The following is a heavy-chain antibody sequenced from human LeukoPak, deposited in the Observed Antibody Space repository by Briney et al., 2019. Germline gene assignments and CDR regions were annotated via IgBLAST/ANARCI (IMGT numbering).Heavy chain of an antibody. Sequence: GGSLRLSCAASGFTFSNYWMSWVRQAPGKGLEWVANIKEDGSAKYYVDSVEGRFTISRDNAKNPVYLQINSLRADDTAVYYCARDQADSPYVSWGQGTLVTVSS. D-gene: IGHD3-16*01. V-gene: IGHV3-7*01. J-gene: IGHJ5*02. CDR2: IKEDGSAK. CDR1: GFTFSNYW. CDR3: ARDQADSPYVS.